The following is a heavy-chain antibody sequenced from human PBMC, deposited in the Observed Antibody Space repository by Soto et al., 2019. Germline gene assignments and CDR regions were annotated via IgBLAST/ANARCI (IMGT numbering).Heavy chain of an antibody. J-gene: IGHJ6*02. CDR2: IYYSGST. Sequence: SETLSLTCTVSGGSISSGDYYWSWIRQPPGKGLEWIGYIYYSGSTYYNPSLKSRVTISVDTSKNQFSLKLSSVTAADTAVYYCAGRPDSSSWYLYYYYGMDVWGQGTTVTVSS. D-gene: IGHD6-13*01. CDR3: AGRPDSSSWYLYYYYGMDV. V-gene: IGHV4-30-4*01. CDR1: GGSISSGDYY.